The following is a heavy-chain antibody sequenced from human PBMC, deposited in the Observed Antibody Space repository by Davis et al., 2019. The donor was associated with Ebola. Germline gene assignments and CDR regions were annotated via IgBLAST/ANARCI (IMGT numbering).Heavy chain of an antibody. CDR3: ARDLTANENSFDL. Sequence: SWVRQAPGKGLEWIGYIYFTGKTYYNPSLESRVIMSVDTSNSQFSLKLSSVTAADTAIYYCARDLTANENSFDLWGQGTAVTVSS. CDR2: IYFTGKT. D-gene: IGHD3-9*01. V-gene: IGHV4-31*02. J-gene: IGHJ5*02.